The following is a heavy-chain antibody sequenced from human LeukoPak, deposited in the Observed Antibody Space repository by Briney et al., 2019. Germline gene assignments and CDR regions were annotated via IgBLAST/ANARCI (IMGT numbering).Heavy chain of an antibody. CDR1: GGSISSSSYY. J-gene: IGHJ4*02. CDR3: ARGSVVTKKDFDY. D-gene: IGHD2-21*02. CDR2: IYYSGST. Sequence: SETLSLTCTVSGGSISSSSYYWGWIRQPPGKGLEWIGSIYYSGSTYYNPSLKSRVTISVDTSKNQFSLKLSSVTAADTAVYYCARGSVVTKKDFDYWGQGTLVTVSS. V-gene: IGHV4-39*07.